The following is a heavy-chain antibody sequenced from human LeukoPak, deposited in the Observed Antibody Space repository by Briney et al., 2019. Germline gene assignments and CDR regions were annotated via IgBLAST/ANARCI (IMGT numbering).Heavy chain of an antibody. CDR3: ARDGGFDSRKYYFDH. CDR2: IYSGGST. Sequence: GGSLRLSCAASGLTVSSNYMNWVRQAPGKGLGWVSVIYSGGSTYYADSVKGRFTISRDTSKNTLFLQMNSLRAEDTAVYYCARDGGFDSRKYYFDHWGRGTLVTVSS. CDR1: GLTVSSNY. V-gene: IGHV3-66*01. J-gene: IGHJ4*02. D-gene: IGHD3-22*01.